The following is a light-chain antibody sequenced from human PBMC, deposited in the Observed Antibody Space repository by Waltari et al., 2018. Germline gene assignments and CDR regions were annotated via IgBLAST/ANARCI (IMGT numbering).Light chain of an antibody. CDR3: QVWDANTDPGV. Sequence: SYVLTQPPSVSVAPGQTASIPCGGNHLESKSVPWYQQKPGQAPILVISYDSDRPSGIPERFSGSNSGNTATLTISRVEAGDEADYYCQVWDANTDPGVFGTGTEVTVL. V-gene: IGLV3-21*04. CDR1: HLESKS. J-gene: IGLJ1*01. CDR2: YDS.